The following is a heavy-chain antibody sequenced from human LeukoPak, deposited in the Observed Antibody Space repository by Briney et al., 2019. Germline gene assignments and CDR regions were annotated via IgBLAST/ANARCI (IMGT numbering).Heavy chain of an antibody. J-gene: IGHJ4*02. Sequence: QAGGSLRLSCAASGFAFRIYPMIWARQAPGKGLEWVSSISADSGTTNYADSAKGRFTVSRDNSKRTLYLQMNSLRAEDTAVYYCATSMYTTGRQGFDSWGQGTRVTVSS. D-gene: IGHD1-1*01. CDR3: ATSMYTTGRQGFDS. V-gene: IGHV3-23*01. CDR2: ISADSGTT. CDR1: GFAFRIYP.